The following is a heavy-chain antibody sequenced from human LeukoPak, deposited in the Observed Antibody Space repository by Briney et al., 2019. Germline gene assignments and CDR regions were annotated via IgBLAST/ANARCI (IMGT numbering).Heavy chain of an antibody. CDR1: GLTFSDYY. CDR2: ISSSGSTI. Sequence: GGSLRLSCAASGLTFSDYYMSWIRQAPGKGLEWVSYISSSGSTIYYADSVKGRFTISRDNAKNSLYLQMNSLRAEDTAVYYCARAGFEQQLVHFQHWGQGTLVTVSS. J-gene: IGHJ1*01. V-gene: IGHV3-11*01. CDR3: ARAGFEQQLVHFQH. D-gene: IGHD6-13*01.